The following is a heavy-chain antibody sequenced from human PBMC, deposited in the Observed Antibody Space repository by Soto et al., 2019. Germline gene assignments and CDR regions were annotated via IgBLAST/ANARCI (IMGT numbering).Heavy chain of an antibody. CDR1: GGSISKSRW. V-gene: IGHV4-4*02. J-gene: IGHJ2*01. D-gene: IGHD2-21*01. Sequence: QVQLQESGPGLVKPSGTLSLTCVVSGGSISKSRWWSWVRQPPGKGLEWIGEIYHTGSTNKKPSLKSRVTISVDMSKNQFSLNLKSVTAADTAVYYCARGGGNFGQYFDLWGRGTLVTVSS. CDR2: IYHTGST. CDR3: ARGGGNFGQYFDL.